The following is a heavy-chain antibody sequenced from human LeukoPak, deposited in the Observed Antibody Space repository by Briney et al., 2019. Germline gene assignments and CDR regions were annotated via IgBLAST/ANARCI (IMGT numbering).Heavy chain of an antibody. CDR3: ASGLTRYFDY. CDR1: GGTFSSYA. Sequence: AASVKVSCKASGGTFSSYAISWVRQAPGQGLEWMGRIIPIFGTANYAQKFQGRVTITTDESTSTAYMELSSLRSEDTAVYYCASGLTRYFDYWGQGTLVTVSS. J-gene: IGHJ4*02. CDR2: IIPIFGTA. D-gene: IGHD3-3*01. V-gene: IGHV1-69*05.